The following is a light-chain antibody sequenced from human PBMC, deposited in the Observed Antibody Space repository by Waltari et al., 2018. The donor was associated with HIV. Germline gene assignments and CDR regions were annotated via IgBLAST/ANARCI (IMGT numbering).Light chain of an antibody. J-gene: IGLJ2*01. CDR2: YDS. CDR1: NIQRNS. V-gene: IGLV3-21*04. Sequence: SVLTQPPPAPLALGERAMPTPAGNNIQRNSVHCYQQKTGQAPMLLIYYDSDRPSGSPGRFSGATDGNTATLTIGRVGDGDEADYYCQVWDSSSDHVLFGGGTKLTVL. CDR3: QVWDSSSDHVL.